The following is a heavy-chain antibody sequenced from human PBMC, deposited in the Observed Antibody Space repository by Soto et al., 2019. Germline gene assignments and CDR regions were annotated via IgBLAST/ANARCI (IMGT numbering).Heavy chain of an antibody. V-gene: IGHV4-31*03. CDR1: GGSISSGGYY. CDR2: IYSSGST. Sequence: PSETLSLTCTVSGGSISSGGYYWSWIRQSPVKGLEWIGYIYSSGSTYYNPSLKSRLTISADTSKNQFSLRLSSVTAADMAVYYCARGKPFHYWGQGALVTVSS. J-gene: IGHJ4*02. CDR3: ARGKPFHY.